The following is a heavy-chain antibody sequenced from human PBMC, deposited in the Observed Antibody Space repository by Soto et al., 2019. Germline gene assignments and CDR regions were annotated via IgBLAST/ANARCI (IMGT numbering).Heavy chain of an antibody. V-gene: IGHV1-18*01. CDR3: ARVWVVFYFGGGSYKTGAGWAGDY. Sequence: ASVKVSCKASGYTFTSYGISWVRQAPGQGLEWMGWISAYNGNTNYAQKLQGRVTMTTDTSTSTAYKEQRSLRSDDTAVYYCARVWVVFYFGGGSYKTGAGWAGDYGAKGTLVPVSS. D-gene: IGHD3-10*01. CDR1: GYTFTSYG. CDR2: ISAYNGNT. J-gene: IGHJ4*02.